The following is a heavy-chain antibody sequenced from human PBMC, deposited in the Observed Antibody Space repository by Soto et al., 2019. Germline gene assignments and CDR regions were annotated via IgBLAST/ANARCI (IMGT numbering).Heavy chain of an antibody. CDR3: VRPDSSGYYAHFDY. Sequence: ASVKVSCKASGYTFTGYYMHWVRQAPGQGLEWMGWINPNSGGTNYAQKFQGWVTMTRDTSISTAYMELSRLRSDDTAVYYCVRPDSSGYYAHFDYWGQGTLVTVSS. CDR2: INPNSGGT. J-gene: IGHJ4*02. D-gene: IGHD3-22*01. CDR1: GYTFTGYY. V-gene: IGHV1-2*04.